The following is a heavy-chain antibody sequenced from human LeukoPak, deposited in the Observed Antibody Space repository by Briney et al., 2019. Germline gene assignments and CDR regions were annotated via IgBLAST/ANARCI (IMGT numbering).Heavy chain of an antibody. CDR1: GGSISSSSYY. J-gene: IGHJ4*02. D-gene: IGHD5-18*01. Sequence: PSETLSLTCTVSGGSISSSSYYWGWIRQPPGKGLEWIGSIYYSGSSYYNPSLRSRVTISVHTSKNQFSLKLSSVTAADTAVYYCARHVDTATDYFDYWGQGTLVTVSS. V-gene: IGHV4-39*01. CDR2: IYYSGSS. CDR3: ARHVDTATDYFDY.